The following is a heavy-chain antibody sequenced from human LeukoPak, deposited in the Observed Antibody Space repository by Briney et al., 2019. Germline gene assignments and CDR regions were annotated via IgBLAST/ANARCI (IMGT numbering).Heavy chain of an antibody. D-gene: IGHD6-19*01. CDR2: IIPIFGTA. Sequence: SVKVSCKASGVTFSSYAISWVRQAPGQGLECMGGIIPIFGTANYAQKFQGRVTITADESTSTAYMELSSLRSEDTAVYYCAKAPTIAVADYWYFDLWGRGTLVTVSS. CDR3: AKAPTIAVADYWYFDL. CDR1: GVTFSSYA. V-gene: IGHV1-69*13. J-gene: IGHJ2*01.